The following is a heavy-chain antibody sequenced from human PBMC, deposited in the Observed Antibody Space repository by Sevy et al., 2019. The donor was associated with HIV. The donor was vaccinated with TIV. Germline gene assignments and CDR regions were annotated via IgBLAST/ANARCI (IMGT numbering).Heavy chain of an antibody. J-gene: IGHJ6*02. V-gene: IGHV3-30*03. CDR2: ISDRGHIT. CDR3: VAERPSGGPGNYHYGLDL. Sequence: GGSLRLSCEASGFTFSDYDMHWVRQAPGKGLEWLSFISDRGHITFYGDSVRGRSTISRDNAKDTPYLQVNSLKTEEAAVYYCVAERPSGGPGNYHYGLDLWGQGTTVTVSS. D-gene: IGHD1-1*01. CDR1: GFTFSDYD.